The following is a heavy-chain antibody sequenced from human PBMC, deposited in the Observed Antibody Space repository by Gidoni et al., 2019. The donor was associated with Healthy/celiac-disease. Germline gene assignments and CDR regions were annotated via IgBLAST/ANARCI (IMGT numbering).Heavy chain of an antibody. Sequence: QVQLVQSGAAVKKPGSSVTVSCTASGGTFSSYAISWVRQAPGQGLEWMGRIIPILGIANDAQKFQGRVTITADKSTSTAYMELSSLRSEDTAVYYCARASPVVVAGNDYWGQGTLVTVSS. V-gene: IGHV1-69*04. CDR3: ARASPVVVAGNDY. CDR1: GGTFSSYA. J-gene: IGHJ4*02. D-gene: IGHD2-15*01. CDR2: IIPILGIA.